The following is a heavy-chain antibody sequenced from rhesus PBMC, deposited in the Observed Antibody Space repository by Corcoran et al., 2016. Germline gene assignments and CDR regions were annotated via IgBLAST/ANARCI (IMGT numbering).Heavy chain of an antibody. D-gene: IGHD2-27*01. J-gene: IGHJ4*01. V-gene: IGHV4-65*01. CDR1: GGSVSSSNW. CDR3: ARDGGYLLFDF. Sequence: QVQLQESGPGLVKPSETLSLTCNVSGGSVSSSNWWSWIRQPPGKGLEWLWYISGSSGSNYYNPSLMSRVTISTDTSKNQFSLKLSSVTAADTAVYYCARDGGYLLFDFWGQGVLVTVSS. CDR2: ISGSSGSN.